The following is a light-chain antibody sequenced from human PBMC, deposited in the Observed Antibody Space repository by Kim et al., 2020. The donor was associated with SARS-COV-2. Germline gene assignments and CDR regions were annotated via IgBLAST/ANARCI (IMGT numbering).Light chain of an antibody. CDR3: QQYGSSLIT. J-gene: IGKJ4*01. V-gene: IGKV3-20*01. CDR1: QSLTGSY. Sequence: SPVERATLSCRASQSLTGSYLAWYQQKAGQAPRLFIYGASSRATGIPDRFSGSGSGTDFTLTISRLEPEDFAVYYCQQYGSSLITFGGGTKVEIK. CDR2: GAS.